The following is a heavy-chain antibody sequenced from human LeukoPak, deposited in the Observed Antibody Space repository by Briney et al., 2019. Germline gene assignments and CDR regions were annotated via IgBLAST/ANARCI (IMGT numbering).Heavy chain of an antibody. Sequence: SETLSLTCAVYGGSFSGYYWSWIRQPPGKGLEWIGEINHSGSANYNPSLKSRVTISVDTSKNQFSLKLSSVTAADTAVYYCARGVVAYFDYWGQGTLVTVSS. CDR1: GGSFSGYY. CDR2: INHSGSA. J-gene: IGHJ4*02. V-gene: IGHV4-34*01. CDR3: ARGVVAYFDY. D-gene: IGHD2-15*01.